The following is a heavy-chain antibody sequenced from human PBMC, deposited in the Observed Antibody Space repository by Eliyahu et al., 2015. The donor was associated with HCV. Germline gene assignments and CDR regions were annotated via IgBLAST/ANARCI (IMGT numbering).Heavy chain of an antibody. CDR1: GITFRETW. CDR2: SKSNNDGGAT. V-gene: IGHV3-15*01. J-gene: IGHJ4*02. CDR3: TTDPRH. Sequence: VEAGGGLVKPGESLRISCVASGITFRETWMSWVRQAPGKGLEWLGRSKSNNDGGATEYAPAVKGRFTISRDDSRDTLYLQVNSLKTEGTGIYYCTTDPRHWGQGTLVTVSS.